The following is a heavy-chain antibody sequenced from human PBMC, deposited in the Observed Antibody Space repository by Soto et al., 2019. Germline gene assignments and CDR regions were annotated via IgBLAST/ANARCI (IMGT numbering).Heavy chain of an antibody. V-gene: IGHV3-64D*08. D-gene: IGHD2-8*01. Sequence: GGSLRLSCSASGFTFSSYAMHWVRQAPGKGLEYVSAISSNGGSTYYADSVKGRFTISRDNSKNTLYLQMSSLRAEDTAVYYCVKGLERCTNGVCGFDYWGQGTLVTVSS. J-gene: IGHJ4*02. CDR1: GFTFSSYA. CDR3: VKGLERCTNGVCGFDY. CDR2: ISSNGGST.